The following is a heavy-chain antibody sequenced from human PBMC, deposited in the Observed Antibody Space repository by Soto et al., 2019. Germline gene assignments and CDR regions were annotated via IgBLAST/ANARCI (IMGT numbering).Heavy chain of an antibody. D-gene: IGHD3-3*01. CDR2: IRSKAYGGTT. Sequence: GGSRRLSCTAAGFTFGDYAMSWFRQGPGKGREWVGFIRSKAYGGTTEYAASVKGRFTISRDDSKSIAYLHMNSLKTEDTAVYYCTRSYDDFWSGYTSTAQRWFDPWGQGTLVTVS. CDR1: GFTFGDYA. CDR3: TRSYDDFWSGYTSTAQRWFDP. V-gene: IGHV3-49*03. J-gene: IGHJ5*02.